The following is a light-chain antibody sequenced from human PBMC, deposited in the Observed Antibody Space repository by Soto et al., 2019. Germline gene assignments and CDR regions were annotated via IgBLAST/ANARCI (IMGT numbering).Light chain of an antibody. CDR3: QQLASYPIGT. Sequence: DIQMTQSPSTLSASVGDRVTITCRASQDISSSLAWYQQKPGKAPKLLIYDASTLQTGVPSRFRGSGSGTEFTLTIRSLQPEDFATYSCQQLASYPIGTFGGGTKGDIK. CDR2: DAS. J-gene: IGKJ4*01. CDR1: QDISSS. V-gene: IGKV1-9*01.